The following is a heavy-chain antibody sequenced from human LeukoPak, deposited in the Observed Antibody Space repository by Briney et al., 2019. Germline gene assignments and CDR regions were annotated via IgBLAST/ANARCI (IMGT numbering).Heavy chain of an antibody. CDR3: ARDEYSSSWYVLMNYYYYGMDV. Sequence: GASVKVSCKASGYTFTGYYMHWVRQAPGQGLEWMGWINPNSGGTNYAQKFQGRVTMTRDTSISTAYMELSRLRSDDTAVYYCARDEYSSSWYVLMNYYYYGMDVWGQGTTVTVSS. J-gene: IGHJ6*02. V-gene: IGHV1-2*02. D-gene: IGHD6-13*01. CDR1: GYTFTGYY. CDR2: INPNSGGT.